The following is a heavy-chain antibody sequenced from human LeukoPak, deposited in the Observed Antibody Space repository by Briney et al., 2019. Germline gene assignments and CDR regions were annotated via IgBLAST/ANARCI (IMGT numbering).Heavy chain of an antibody. J-gene: IGHJ4*02. Sequence: PGGSLRLSCAASGFTFSSYGMHWVRQAPGKGLEWVAFIWYDGSNKYYADSVKGRFTISRDNSKNTLYLQMNSLRAEDTAVYYCAKDGCSSTSCYVNYFDYWGQGTLVTVSS. CDR3: AKDGCSSTSCYVNYFDY. CDR1: GFTFSSYG. CDR2: IWYDGSNK. D-gene: IGHD2-2*01. V-gene: IGHV3-30*02.